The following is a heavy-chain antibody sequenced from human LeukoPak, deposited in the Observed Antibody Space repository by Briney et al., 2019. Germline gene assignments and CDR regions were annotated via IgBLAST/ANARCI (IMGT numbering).Heavy chain of an antibody. CDR3: AKDRQITSSWNYFDY. D-gene: IGHD6-13*01. CDR2: ISGSGGSA. CDR1: GFTFSSYA. V-gene: IGHV3-23*01. Sequence: GGSLRLSCAASGFTFSSYAMSWVRQTPGKGLEWVSGISGSGGSAYYADSVQGRFTISRDNSKNTLYLQLDSLRAEDTAVFYCAKDRQITSSWNYFDYWGQGTPVTVSS. J-gene: IGHJ4*02.